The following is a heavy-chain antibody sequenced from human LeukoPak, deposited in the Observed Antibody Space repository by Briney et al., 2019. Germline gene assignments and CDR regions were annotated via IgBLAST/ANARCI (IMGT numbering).Heavy chain of an antibody. D-gene: IGHD4-11*01. CDR3: AKGHDYHLDY. J-gene: IGHJ4*02. V-gene: IGHV3-48*04. CDR1: GFTFSSYG. CDR2: ISASGVTI. Sequence: GGSLRLSCAASGFTFSSYGMSWVRQAPGKGLEWVSYISASGVTIYYADAVKGRFTISRDNDKRSLYLQMHRLRPEHAAVYHCAKGHDYHLDYWGQGTLVTVSS.